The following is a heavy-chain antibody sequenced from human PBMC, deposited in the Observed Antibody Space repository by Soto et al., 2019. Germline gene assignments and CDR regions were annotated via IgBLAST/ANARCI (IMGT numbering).Heavy chain of an antibody. Sequence: PSETLSLTCTVSGGSINSGDYYWSWIRQYPGKGLEWIGYIYHSGSTYYNPSLKSRVTISVDTSKNQFSLKLNSVTAADTAVYYCARVATVTTYYFDYWGQGSLVTVSS. CDR2: IYHSGST. CDR1: GGSINSGDYY. D-gene: IGHD4-17*01. J-gene: IGHJ4*02. V-gene: IGHV4-31*03. CDR3: ARVATVTTYYFDY.